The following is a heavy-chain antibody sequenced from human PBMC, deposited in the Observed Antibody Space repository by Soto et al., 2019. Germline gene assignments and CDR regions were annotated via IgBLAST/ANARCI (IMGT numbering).Heavy chain of an antibody. Sequence: EVQLVESGGGSIQPGGSLRLSCVASGFTFSSYWMHWVRQAPGKGLVWVSRIKSDGSGTYYADSVEGRLTISRDNAKNTLYLPMTSLRAEDTAVYYCARGAPVRFDCNGYLAPHWGQGPLVTVSS. CDR2: IKSDGSGT. CDR3: ARGAPVRFDCNGYLAPH. D-gene: IGHD5-18*01. CDR1: GFTFSSYW. J-gene: IGHJ4*02. V-gene: IGHV3-74*01.